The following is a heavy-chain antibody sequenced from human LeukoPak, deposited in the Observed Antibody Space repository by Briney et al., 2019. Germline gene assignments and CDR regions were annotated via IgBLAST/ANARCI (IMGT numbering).Heavy chain of an antibody. CDR1: GFTFSNYV. CDR3: ARVLWNGDYPRFDY. CDR2: ISGSGDST. Sequence: GGSLRLSCAASGFTFSNYVLSWVRQAQGRGLEWVSGISGSGDSTYYADSVKGRFTISRDNSKNTLYLQMNSLRAEDTAVYYCARVLWNGDYPRFDYWGQGTLVTVSS. D-gene: IGHD4-17*01. V-gene: IGHV3-23*01. J-gene: IGHJ4*02.